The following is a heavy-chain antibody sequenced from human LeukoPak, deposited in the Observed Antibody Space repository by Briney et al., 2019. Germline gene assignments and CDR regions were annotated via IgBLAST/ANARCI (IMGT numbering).Heavy chain of an antibody. CDR1: GGSISGSY. CDR3: ARLVAVAGSSDWFDP. J-gene: IGHJ5*02. V-gene: IGHV4-59*08. D-gene: IGHD6-19*01. CDR2: IYYSGST. Sequence: SETLSLTCSVPGGSISGSYWSWIRQPPGKGLEWIGYIYYSGSTNYNPSLKSRVTISVDTSKNQFSLKLNSVTAADTAVYYCARLVAVAGSSDWFDPWGQGILVTVSS.